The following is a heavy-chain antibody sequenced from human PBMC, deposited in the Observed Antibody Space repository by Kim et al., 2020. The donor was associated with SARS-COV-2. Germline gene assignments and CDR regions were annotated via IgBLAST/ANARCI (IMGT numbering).Heavy chain of an antibody. CDR3: ARVYGSGSYYTYNWFDP. Sequence: ASVNVSCKASGYTFTSYYMHWVRQAPGQGLEWMGIINPSGGSTSYAQKFQGRVTMTRDTSMSTVYMELSSLRSEDTAVYYCARVYGSGSYYTYNWFDPWGQGTLVTVSS. CDR1: GYTFTSYY. V-gene: IGHV1-46*01. D-gene: IGHD3-10*01. J-gene: IGHJ5*02. CDR2: INPSGGST.